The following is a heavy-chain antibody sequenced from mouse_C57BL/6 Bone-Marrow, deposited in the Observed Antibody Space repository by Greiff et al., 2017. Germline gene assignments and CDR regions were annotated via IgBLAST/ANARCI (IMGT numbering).Heavy chain of an antibody. CDR2: INPSNGGT. J-gene: IGHJ1*03. CDR3: ARGDYGSNYWYFDV. Sequence: QVQLKQPGTELVKPGASVKLSCKASGYTFTSYWMHWVKQRPGQGLEWIGNINPSNGGTNYNEKFKSKATLTVDKSSSTAYMQLSSLTSEDSAVYYCARGDYGSNYWYFDVWGTGTTVTVSS. V-gene: IGHV1-53*01. CDR1: GYTFTSYW. D-gene: IGHD1-1*01.